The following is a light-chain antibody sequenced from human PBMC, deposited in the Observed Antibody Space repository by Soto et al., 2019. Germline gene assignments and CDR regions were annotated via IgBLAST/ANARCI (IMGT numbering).Light chain of an antibody. CDR3: QSYDRSLTGV. J-gene: IGLJ1*01. CDR2: GNT. Sequence: QSGLTQPPSVSGAPGQRITISCTGSSSNIGADFDVYWYQQLPGAAPKLLIYGNTNRPSGVPDRFSGSKSGTSASLAITGLQAEDEADYYCQSYDRSLTGVFGTGTKVTV. CDR1: SSNIGADFD. V-gene: IGLV1-40*01.